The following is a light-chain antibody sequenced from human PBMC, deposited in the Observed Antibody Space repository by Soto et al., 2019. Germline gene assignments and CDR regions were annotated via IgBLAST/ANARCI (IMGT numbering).Light chain of an antibody. CDR3: QQRNNWPRYT. CDR1: QSVSSY. CDR2: DAS. Sequence: EMVLTQSPATLSLSPGERATLSFSASQSVSSYLAWYQQKPGQAPRLLIYDASNRATGIPARFSGSGSGTGFTLTISSLEPEDFAVYYCQQRNNWPRYTFGQGTKLEIK. J-gene: IGKJ2*01. V-gene: IGKV3-11*01.